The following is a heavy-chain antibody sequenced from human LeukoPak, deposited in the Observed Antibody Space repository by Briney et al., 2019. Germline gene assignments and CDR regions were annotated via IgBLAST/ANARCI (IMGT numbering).Heavy chain of an antibody. J-gene: IGHJ5*02. V-gene: IGHV4-4*07. D-gene: IGHD3-16*01. CDR2: IYASGAT. CDR1: GGSLSSYS. Sequence: SETLSLTCSVSGGSLSSYSWSWIRQPPGKGLEWIGRIYASGATIYNPSLQSRISISVDTSNNHFSLHLTSVPAADTAVYYCARRMLEARQSSATNGFDTWGQGTLVTVPS. CDR3: ARRMLEARQSSATNGFDT.